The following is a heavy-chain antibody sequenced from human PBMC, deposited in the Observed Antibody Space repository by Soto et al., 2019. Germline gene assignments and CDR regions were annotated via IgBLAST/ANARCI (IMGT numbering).Heavy chain of an antibody. CDR1: GFTFSSYW. CDR2: INSDGSRT. Sequence: EVQLVESGGGLVQPGGSLRLSCAASGFTFSSYWMHWVRQAPGKGLVWVSRINSDGSRTSYEDSVKGRFTISRDNAKNTLYLQRNSLRAEDTAVYYCVRTSLVVAAATREDYWGQGTLVTVSS. CDR3: VRTSLVVAAATREDY. D-gene: IGHD2-15*01. J-gene: IGHJ4*02. V-gene: IGHV3-74*01.